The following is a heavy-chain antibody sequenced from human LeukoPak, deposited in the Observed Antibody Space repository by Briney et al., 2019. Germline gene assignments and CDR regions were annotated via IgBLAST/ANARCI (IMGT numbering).Heavy chain of an antibody. CDR2: FDSEGGET. J-gene: IGHJ6*02. V-gene: IGHV1-24*01. Sequence: ASVKVSCKVSGYTLTELSMHWVRQAPGKGLEWMGGFDSEGGETIYAQKFQGRVTMTEDTSTDTAYMELSSLRSEDTAVYYCATGDGYYYYGMDVWGQGTTVTVSS. CDR1: GYTLTELS. CDR3: ATGDGYYYYGMDV.